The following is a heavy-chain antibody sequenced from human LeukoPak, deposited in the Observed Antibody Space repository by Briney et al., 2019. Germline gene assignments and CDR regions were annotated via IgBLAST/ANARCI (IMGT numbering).Heavy chain of an antibody. CDR2: IYYSGST. CDR3: ARRGDY. D-gene: IGHD3-16*01. V-gene: IGHV4-39*01. J-gene: IGHJ4*02. CDR1: GGSISSGTYY. Sequence: SETLSLTCTVSGGSISSGTYYWGWIRQPPGKGLEWIGSIYYSGSTFYNPSLKSRVTISIDTSKNQFSLRLRSVTAADTAVYYCARRGDYWGQGTLVTVSS.